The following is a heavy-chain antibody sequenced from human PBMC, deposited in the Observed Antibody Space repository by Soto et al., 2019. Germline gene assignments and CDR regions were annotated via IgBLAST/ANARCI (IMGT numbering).Heavy chain of an antibody. D-gene: IGHD3-10*01. CDR3: AKYTSADDY. CDR2: INQDGSQR. CDR1: GFNFREYW. V-gene: IGHV3-7*01. Sequence: GGSLRLSCAGSGFNFREYWMNWVRQAPGKGLEWVANINQDGSQRYYVDSVRGRFTISRDNAKNSLYLEMNSLSAEDTAVYYCAKYTSADDYWGQGTLVTGSS. J-gene: IGHJ4*02.